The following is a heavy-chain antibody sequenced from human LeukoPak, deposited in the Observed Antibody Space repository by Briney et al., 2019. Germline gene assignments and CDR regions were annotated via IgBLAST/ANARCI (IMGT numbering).Heavy chain of an antibody. CDR2: ISNSGESP. D-gene: IGHD5-24*01. CDR3: AKKTRDGYNPFDY. V-gene: IGHV3-23*01. CDR1: GFTFSRYA. Sequence: GGSLRLSCAASGFTFSRYAMSWVRQAPAKGLEWVCGISNSGESPYYADSVEGRFTISRDNSKNTLYLEINSLRAEDTAVYYCAKKTRDGYNPFDYLGQGTLVTVSS. J-gene: IGHJ4*02.